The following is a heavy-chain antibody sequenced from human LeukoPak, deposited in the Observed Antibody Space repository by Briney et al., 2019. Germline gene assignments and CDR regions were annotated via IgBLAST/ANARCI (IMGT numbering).Heavy chain of an antibody. CDR2: IYYSGST. Sequence: SETLSLTCTVSGGSISSYYWSWIRQPPGKGLEWIGYIYYSGSTNYNPSLKSRVTISVDTSKNQFSLKLSSVTAADTAVYYCARGIVVVAQLGFYFYYMDVWGKGTTGTVSS. CDR3: ARGIVVVAQLGFYFYYMDV. CDR1: GGSISSYY. V-gene: IGHV4-59*08. D-gene: IGHD2-15*01. J-gene: IGHJ6*03.